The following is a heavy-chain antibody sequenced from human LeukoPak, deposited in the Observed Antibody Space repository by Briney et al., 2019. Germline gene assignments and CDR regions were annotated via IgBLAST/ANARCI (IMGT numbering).Heavy chain of an antibody. D-gene: IGHD3-22*01. CDR1: GGSISSYY. Sequence: PSETLSLTCTVSGGSISSYYWSWIRQPPGKGLEWIGYIYYSGSTNYNPSLKSRVTISVDTSKNQFSLKLSSVTAADTAVYYCAGSTYYYDSSGSPDAFDIWGQGTIVTVSS. CDR2: IYYSGST. V-gene: IGHV4-59*01. J-gene: IGHJ3*02. CDR3: AGSTYYYDSSGSPDAFDI.